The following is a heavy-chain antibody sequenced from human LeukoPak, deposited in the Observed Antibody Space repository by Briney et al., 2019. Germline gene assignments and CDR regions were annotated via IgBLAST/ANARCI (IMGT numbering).Heavy chain of an antibody. Sequence: GGSLRLSCAASGFSFRRYYMSWVRQAPGKGLEWVSVLFSGGDTYYADSVKDRFGISRDSSRETLFLQVNSLRADDTAVYYCARQGYDSGFDYWGHGTMVTVSS. V-gene: IGHV3-66*04. D-gene: IGHD5-12*01. J-gene: IGHJ4*01. CDR1: GFSFRRYY. CDR2: LFSGGDT. CDR3: ARQGYDSGFDY.